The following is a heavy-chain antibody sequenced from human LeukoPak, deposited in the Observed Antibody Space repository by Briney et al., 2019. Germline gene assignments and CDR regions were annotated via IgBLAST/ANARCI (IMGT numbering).Heavy chain of an antibody. Sequence: GASVKVSCKVSGYTLTELSMHWVRQAPAKGLAWMGGFDREDGETIYAQKFQGRVTMTEDTSTDTAYMDLSSLRSEDTAVYYCATQHTYGQLDYWGQGTLVTVSS. CDR2: FDREDGET. J-gene: IGHJ4*02. V-gene: IGHV1-24*01. CDR1: GYTLTELS. D-gene: IGHD5-18*01. CDR3: ATQHTYGQLDY.